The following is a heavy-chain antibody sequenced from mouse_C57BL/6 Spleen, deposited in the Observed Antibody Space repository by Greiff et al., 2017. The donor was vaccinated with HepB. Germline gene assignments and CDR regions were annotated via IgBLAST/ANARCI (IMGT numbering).Heavy chain of an antibody. J-gene: IGHJ3*01. CDR1: GYTFTSYW. CDR3: ARDSSGWFAD. CDR2: IDPSDSET. V-gene: IGHV1-52*01. Sequence: VQLQQSGAELVRPGSSVKLSCKASGYTFTSYWMHWVKQRPIQGLEWIGNIDPSDSETHYNQKFKDKATLTVDKSSSTAYMQLSSLTSEDSAVYYCARDSSGWFADWGQGTLVTVSA. D-gene: IGHD3-2*02.